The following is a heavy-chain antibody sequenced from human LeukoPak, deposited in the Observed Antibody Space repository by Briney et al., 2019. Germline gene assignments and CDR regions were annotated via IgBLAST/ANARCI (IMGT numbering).Heavy chain of an antibody. CDR3: ARDGIAARTSGMDV. V-gene: IGHV1-69*13. J-gene: IGHJ6*02. D-gene: IGHD6-6*01. CDR2: IIPIFGTA. CDR1: GGTFSSYA. Sequence: GASVKVSCKASGGTFSSYAISWVRQAPGQGLEWMGGIIPIFGTANYAQKFQGRVTITADESTSTAYMELSSLRSDDTAVYYCARDGIAARTSGMDVWGQGTTVTVSS.